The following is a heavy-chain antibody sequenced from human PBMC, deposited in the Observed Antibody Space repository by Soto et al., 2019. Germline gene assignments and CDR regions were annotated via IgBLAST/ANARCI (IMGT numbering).Heavy chain of an antibody. CDR3: ASSYSSGWNDSFDI. CDR1: GFTVSSNY. J-gene: IGHJ3*02. Sequence: EVQLVESGGGLVQPGGSLRLSCAASGFTVSSNYMSWVRQAPGKGLEWVSVIYSGGSTYYADSVKGRFDISRHNSKNTLYLQMNSLRVEDTTVSCCASSYSSGWNDSFDIWGQGTMVTVSS. CDR2: IYSGGST. D-gene: IGHD6-19*01. V-gene: IGHV3-53*04.